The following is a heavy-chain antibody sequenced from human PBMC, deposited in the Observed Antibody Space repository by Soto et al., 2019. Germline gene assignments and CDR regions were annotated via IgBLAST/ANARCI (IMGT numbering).Heavy chain of an antibody. Sequence: GGSLRLSCAASGFTFSSYAMSWVRQAPGKGLEWVSAISGSGGSTYYADSVKGRFTISRDNSKNTLYLQMNSLRAEDTAVYYCANPFYYFVSIGSRPRDAFDSWGPGPMVTV. CDR3: ANPFYYFVSIGSRPRDAFDS. J-gene: IGHJ3*02. D-gene: IGHD3-22*01. CDR1: GFTFSSYA. V-gene: IGHV3-23*01. CDR2: ISGSGGST.